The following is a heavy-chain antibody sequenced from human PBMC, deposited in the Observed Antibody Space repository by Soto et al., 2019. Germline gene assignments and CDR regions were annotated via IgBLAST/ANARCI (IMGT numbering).Heavy chain of an antibody. CDR2: INPSGTT. CDR1: GGSFSENY. V-gene: IGHV4-34*01. D-gene: IGHD3-10*01. CDR3: ARAFWFGTRPEI. J-gene: IGHJ1*01. Sequence: QVHLEQWGAGLLKPSETLSLSCGVSGGSFSENYWTWFRQPPGKGLEWIGVINPSGTTKYVPALKRHVTITKVRSKKQFALKVTSLTAADTAVDFCARAFWFGTRPEIWGQGTLVTVSS.